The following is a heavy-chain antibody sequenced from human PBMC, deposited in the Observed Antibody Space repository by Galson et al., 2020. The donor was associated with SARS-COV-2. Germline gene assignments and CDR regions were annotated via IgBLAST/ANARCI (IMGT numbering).Heavy chain of an antibody. CDR2: IYHSGST. V-gene: IGHV4-4*02. Sequence: SETLSLTCAVSGGSISSSNWWSWIRQPPGKGLEWIGEIYHSGSTNYNTSLKSRVTISVDKSKNQFSLKLSSVTAADTAVYYCARVVRAVYYYYGMDVWGQGTTVTVSS. J-gene: IGHJ6*02. CDR3: ARVVRAVYYYYGMDV. D-gene: IGHD2-15*01. CDR1: GGSISSSNW.